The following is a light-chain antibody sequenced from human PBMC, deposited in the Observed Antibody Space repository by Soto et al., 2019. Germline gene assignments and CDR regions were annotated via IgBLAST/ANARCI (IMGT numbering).Light chain of an antibody. J-gene: IGKJ2*01. CDR2: DAS. CDR3: QQYKNYSPST. CDR1: QSIGNL. Sequence: DIEMTQSPSTLSASVGDRVTVTCRASQSIGNLLAWYQQKPGKAPNLLISDASNFEIGVPSRFRGSGSETEFTLTITSLQPEDFATYYCQQYKNYSPSTFGQGTKLDI. V-gene: IGKV1-5*01.